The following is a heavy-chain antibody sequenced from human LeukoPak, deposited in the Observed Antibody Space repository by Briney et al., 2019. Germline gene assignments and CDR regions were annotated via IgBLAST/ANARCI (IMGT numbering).Heavy chain of an antibody. CDR2: ISSSSSYI. CDR3: ARDFLMTTVTTGDY. D-gene: IGHD4-17*01. CDR1: GFTFSSYS. V-gene: IGHV3-21*01. Sequence: GGSLRLSCAASGFTFSSYSMNWVRQAPGKGLEWVSSISSSSSYIYYADSVKGRFTISRDNAKNSLYLQMNSLRAEDTAVYYCARDFLMTTVTTGDYWGQGTLVTVSS. J-gene: IGHJ4*02.